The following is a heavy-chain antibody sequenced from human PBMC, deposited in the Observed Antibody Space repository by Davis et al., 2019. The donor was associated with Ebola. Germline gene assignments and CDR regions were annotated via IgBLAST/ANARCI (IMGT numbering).Heavy chain of an antibody. CDR1: GFTFDDYA. Sequence: GESLKISCAASGFTFDDYAMSWVRQAPGKGPEWVSVIYRDGRTYYADSVKGRFTISRDNSKNTLYLQMNSLRAEDTAVYYCARHASGDFWYFGLWGRGTLVTVSS. CDR2: IYRDGRT. CDR3: ARHASGDFWYFGL. J-gene: IGHJ2*01. D-gene: IGHD4-17*01. V-gene: IGHV3-66*04.